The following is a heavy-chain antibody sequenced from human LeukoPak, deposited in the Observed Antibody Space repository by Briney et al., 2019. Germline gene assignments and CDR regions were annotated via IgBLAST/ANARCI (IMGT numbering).Heavy chain of an antibody. D-gene: IGHD3-10*01. V-gene: IGHV1-2*02. CDR1: GYTFTGYY. CDR3: ARPQGSGSYYIEDYYYYYYMDV. CDR2: INPNSGGT. J-gene: IGHJ6*03. Sequence: ASVKVSCKASGYTFTGYYMHWVRQAPGQGLEWMGWINPNSGGTNYAQKFQGRVAMTRDTSISTAYMEVRRLRSDDTAVYYCARPQGSGSYYIEDYYYYYYMDVWGKGTTVTVSS.